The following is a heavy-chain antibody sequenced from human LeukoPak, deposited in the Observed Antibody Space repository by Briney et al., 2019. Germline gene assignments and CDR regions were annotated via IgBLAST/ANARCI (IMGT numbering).Heavy chain of an antibody. V-gene: IGHV4-34*01. D-gene: IGHD5-12*01. CDR3: ARGPWSGGYVLDI. CDR2: INHSGST. Sequence: SETLSLTCAVYGGSFSGYYWSWIRQPPGKGLEWIGEINHSGSTNYNPSLKSRVTISVDTSKNQFSLKLSSVTAADTAVYYCARGPWSGGYVLDIWGQGTMVTVSS. CDR1: GGSFSGYY. J-gene: IGHJ3*02.